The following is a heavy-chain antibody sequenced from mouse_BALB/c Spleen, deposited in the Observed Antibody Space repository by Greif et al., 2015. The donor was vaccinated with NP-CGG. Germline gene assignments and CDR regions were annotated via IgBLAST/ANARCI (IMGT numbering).Heavy chain of an antibody. CDR2: IWAGGST. CDR3: ARDRTMIRLWYAMDY. CDR1: GFSLTSYG. J-gene: IGHJ4*01. Sequence: VQLQQSGPGLVAPSQSLSITCTVSGFSLTSYGVRWVRQPPGKGLEWLGVIWAGGSTNYNSALMSRLSISKDNSKSQVFLKMNSLQTDDTAMYYCARDRTMIRLWYAMDYWGQGTSVTVSS. D-gene: IGHD2-4*01. V-gene: IGHV2-9*02.